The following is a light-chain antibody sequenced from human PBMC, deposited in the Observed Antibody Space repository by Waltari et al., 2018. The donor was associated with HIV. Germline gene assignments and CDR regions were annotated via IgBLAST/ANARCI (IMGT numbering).Light chain of an antibody. V-gene: IGLV2-14*01. CDR2: EVR. Sequence: QSALTQPASVSGSPGQSITISCTGTSSDVGGFSQVAWHQQLPGKAPKLIIYEVRNRPSGFSDRFSGSRSGSTASLTISGLRAEDEANYYCSSYRSSSIFVTFGGGTKLTVL. J-gene: IGLJ2*01. CDR1: SSDVGGFSQ. CDR3: SSYRSSSIFVT.